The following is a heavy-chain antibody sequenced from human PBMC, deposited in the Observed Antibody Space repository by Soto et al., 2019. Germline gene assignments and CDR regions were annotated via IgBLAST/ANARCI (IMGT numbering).Heavy chain of an antibody. Sequence: EVQLVETGGGLIQPGGSLRLSCVVSGITVSSHYMTWVRQAPGKGLEWVSVIYDSGGTYYADSVKGRFTISRDDPKNTLYLQMHGLRAEDTAVYYCARRHDFWSGYSYKYGLDVWGQGTTVTVSS. CDR2: IYDSGGT. V-gene: IGHV3-53*02. D-gene: IGHD3-3*01. CDR3: ARRHDFWSGYSYKYGLDV. J-gene: IGHJ6*02. CDR1: GITVSSHY.